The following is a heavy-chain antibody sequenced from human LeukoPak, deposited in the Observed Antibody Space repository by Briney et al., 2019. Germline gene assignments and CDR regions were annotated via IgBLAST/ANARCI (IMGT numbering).Heavy chain of an antibody. V-gene: IGHV2-5*02. CDR2: IYWDDEK. Sequence: SGPTLVKPTQTLTLTCTFSGFSLSTSGVGVAWIRQPPGKALEWLAVIYWDDEKRYSPSLKSRLTITKDTSKNQVVLTMTNMDPVDTATYYCAHTPTVYYESSGYAAFDYWGPGTLVTVSS. J-gene: IGHJ4*02. CDR3: AHTPTVYYESSGYAAFDY. CDR1: GFSLSTSGVG. D-gene: IGHD3-22*01.